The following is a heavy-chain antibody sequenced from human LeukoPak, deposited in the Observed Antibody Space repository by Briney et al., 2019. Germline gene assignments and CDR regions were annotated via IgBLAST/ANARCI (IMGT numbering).Heavy chain of an antibody. J-gene: IGHJ4*02. Sequence: GASVKVSCKASGYTFSSYDVNWVQQATGQGLEWMGWMNPNSGNTGYAQKFQGRVTISRNTSITTAYMELSGLTSEDTAVYYCASYSGYAQWGQGTLVTVSS. CDR2: MNPNSGNT. CDR3: ASYSGYAQ. D-gene: IGHD5-12*01. V-gene: IGHV1-8*03. CDR1: GYTFSSYD.